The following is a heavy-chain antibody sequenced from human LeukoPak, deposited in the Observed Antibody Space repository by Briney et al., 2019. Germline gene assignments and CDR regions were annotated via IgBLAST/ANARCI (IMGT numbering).Heavy chain of an antibody. Sequence: GASVKVSCKASGYTFTSYYMHWVRQAPGQGLEWMGIINHSDGGTNFAQKFQGRVTMTREMSTSTVYMELSSLRSEDTAVYYCARGLPPRRNYDSSGYYSYYFDYWGQGTLVTVSS. CDR3: ARGLPPRRNYDSSGYYSYYFDY. D-gene: IGHD3-22*01. CDR1: GYTFTSYY. CDR2: INHSDGGT. J-gene: IGHJ4*02. V-gene: IGHV1-46*01.